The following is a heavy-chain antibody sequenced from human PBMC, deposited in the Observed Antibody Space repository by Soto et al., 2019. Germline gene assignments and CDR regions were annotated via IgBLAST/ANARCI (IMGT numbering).Heavy chain of an antibody. CDR3: SRISDYCTGSRSSKPSHF. V-gene: IGHV3-21*01. D-gene: IGHD2-8*02. CDR1: GFTFSTYS. J-gene: IGHJ4*02. Sequence: RRLSCAASGFTFSTYSMNWVRQAPGKGLEWVSSIDSSSTYIYYADSMRGRFTVSRDNSKNSLYLQMNSLRAEDTGVYYCSRISDYCTGSRSSKPSHFWGKATLLTLSS. CDR2: IDSSSTYI.